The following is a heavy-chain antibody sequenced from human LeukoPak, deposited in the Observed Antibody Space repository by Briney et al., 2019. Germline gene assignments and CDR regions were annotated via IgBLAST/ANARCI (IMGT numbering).Heavy chain of an antibody. CDR3: ARDARGAAAADDPLDI. CDR1: GYTFTSYA. Sequence: ASVKVSCKASGYTFTSYAMHWVRQAPGQRLEWMGWINAGNGNTKYSQKFQGRVTITRDTSASTAYMELSSLRSEDTAVYYCARDARGAAAADDPLDIWGQGTTVTVSS. D-gene: IGHD6-13*01. CDR2: INAGNGNT. J-gene: IGHJ3*02. V-gene: IGHV1-3*01.